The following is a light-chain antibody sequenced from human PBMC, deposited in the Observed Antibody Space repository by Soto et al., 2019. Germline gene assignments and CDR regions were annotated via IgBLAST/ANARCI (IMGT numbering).Light chain of an antibody. CDR3: SSYTSSSTVV. CDR1: SSDVGSYNR. Sequence: QSALTQPPSVSGSPGQSVTISCTGTSSDVGSYNRVSWYQQPPGTAPKLMIYEVSNRPSGVPDRFAGSKSGNTASLTISGLRADDDADYYCSSYTSSSTVVFGTGTKLTVL. J-gene: IGLJ1*01. CDR2: EVS. V-gene: IGLV2-18*02.